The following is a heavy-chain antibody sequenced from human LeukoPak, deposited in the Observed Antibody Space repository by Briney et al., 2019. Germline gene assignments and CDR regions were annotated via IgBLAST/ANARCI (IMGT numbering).Heavy chain of an antibody. Sequence: GGSLRLSCAASGFTFSSYAMSWVRQAPGKGLEWVSAISGSGGSTYYADSVKGRFTISRDNSKNTLYLQMNSLRAEDTAVYYCAKDWTYYDFWSGYLADAFDIWRQGTMVTVSS. J-gene: IGHJ3*02. CDR2: ISGSGGST. CDR1: GFTFSSYA. D-gene: IGHD3-3*01. CDR3: AKDWTYYDFWSGYLADAFDI. V-gene: IGHV3-23*01.